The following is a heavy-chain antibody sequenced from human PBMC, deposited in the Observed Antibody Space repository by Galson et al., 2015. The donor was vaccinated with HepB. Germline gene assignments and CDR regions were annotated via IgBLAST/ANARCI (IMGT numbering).Heavy chain of an antibody. D-gene: IGHD6-19*01. V-gene: IGHV3-23*01. CDR1: GFSFSDYA. J-gene: IGHJ4*02. Sequence: SLRLSCAASGFSFSDYAMSWVRQAPGKGLEWVSAISKDGTTTYYADSVKGRFTIYRDNSKNTLSLQMNSLRVDDVAIYYCATEVRTSGWFVYWGQGTLVAVSS. CDR3: ATEVRTSGWFVY. CDR2: ISKDGTTT.